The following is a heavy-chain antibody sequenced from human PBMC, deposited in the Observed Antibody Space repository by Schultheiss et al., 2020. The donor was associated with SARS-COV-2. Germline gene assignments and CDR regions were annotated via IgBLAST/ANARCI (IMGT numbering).Heavy chain of an antibody. V-gene: IGHV4-59*01. J-gene: IGHJ6*02. CDR3: ARAGYGYGMDV. D-gene: IGHD6-13*01. CDR1: GGSISSYY. Sequence: SETLSLTCTVSGGSISSYYWSWIRQPPGKGLEWIGYIYYSGSTYYNPSLKSRVTISVDTSKNQFSLKLSSVTAADTAVYYCARAGYGYGMDVWGQGTTVTVSS. CDR2: IYYSGST.